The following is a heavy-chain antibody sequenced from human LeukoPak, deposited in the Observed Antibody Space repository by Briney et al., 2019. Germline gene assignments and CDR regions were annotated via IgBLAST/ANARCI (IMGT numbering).Heavy chain of an antibody. CDR3: ARGGSYLSAFDI. D-gene: IGHD1-26*01. V-gene: IGHV3-23*01. CDR1: GFTLRSYV. Sequence: GGSLRLSCVASGFTLRSYVMNWVRQTPGKGLEWVSSISGSGDSTFYADSVKGRFSISRDNSKNTLYLQMNSLRAEDTAVYYCARGGSYLSAFDIWGQGTMVTVSS. J-gene: IGHJ3*02. CDR2: ISGSGDST.